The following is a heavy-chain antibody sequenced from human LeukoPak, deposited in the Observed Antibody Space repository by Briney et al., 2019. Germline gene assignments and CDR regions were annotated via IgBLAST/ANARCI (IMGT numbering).Heavy chain of an antibody. CDR1: GYSFIDYY. CDR3: ARDIGDYYGSGSYWLL. CDR2: VNPHSGGT. D-gene: IGHD3-10*01. V-gene: IGHV1-2*02. Sequence: GASATVSFKASGYSFIDYYIHWVRQAPGPGLEWMGWVNPHSGGTKFSQKFQGRVTMTRDTSINTAYMEVSSLRSDDTAVYYCARDIGDYYGSGSYWLLWGQGTLVTVAS. J-gene: IGHJ4*02.